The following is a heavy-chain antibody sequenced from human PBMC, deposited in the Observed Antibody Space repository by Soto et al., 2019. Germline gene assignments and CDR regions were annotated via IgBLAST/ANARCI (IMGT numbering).Heavy chain of an antibody. D-gene: IGHD2-8*01. CDR1: GYTFTGYY. J-gene: IGHJ3*02. Sequence: QGQLVQSGAEVKKPGASVKVSCKASGYTFTGYYMHWVRQAPGQGLEWMGWINPNSGGTNYAQKFQGRVTMTRDTSISTAYMELSRLRSDDTAVYYCARARGLTVYAPHHDAFDIWGQGTMVTVSS. V-gene: IGHV1-2*02. CDR3: ARARGLTVYAPHHDAFDI. CDR2: INPNSGGT.